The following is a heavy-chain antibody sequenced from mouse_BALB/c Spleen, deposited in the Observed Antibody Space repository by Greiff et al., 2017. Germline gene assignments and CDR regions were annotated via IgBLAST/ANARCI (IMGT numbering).Heavy chain of an antibody. CDR1: GYTFTDYE. D-gene: IGHD2-1*01. CDR2: IDPETGGT. J-gene: IGHJ3*01. Sequence: QGQLQQSGAELVRPGASVTLSCKASGYTFTDYEMHWVKQTPVHGLEWIGAIDPETGGTAYNQKFKGKATLTADKSSSTAYMELRSLTSEDSAVYYCRGNYGYWGQGTLVTVSA. CDR3: RGNYGY. V-gene: IGHV1-15*01.